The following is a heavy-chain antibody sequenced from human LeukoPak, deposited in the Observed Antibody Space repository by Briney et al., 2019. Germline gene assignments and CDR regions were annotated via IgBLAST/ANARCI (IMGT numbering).Heavy chain of an antibody. CDR3: ARDGTYYDFWSGPYSTTYYYYYMDV. V-gene: IGHV1-18*01. J-gene: IGHJ6*03. Sequence: ASVKVSCKASGYTFTSYGISWVRQAPGQGLEWMGWISAYNGNTNYAQKLQGRVTMTTDTSTSTAYMELRSLRSEDTAVYYCARDGTYYDFWSGPYSTTYYYYYMDVWGKGTTVTVSS. CDR1: GYTFTSYG. CDR2: ISAYNGNT. D-gene: IGHD3-3*01.